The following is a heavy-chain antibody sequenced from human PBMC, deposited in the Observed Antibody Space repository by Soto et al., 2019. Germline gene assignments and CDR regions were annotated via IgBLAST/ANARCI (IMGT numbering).Heavy chain of an antibody. V-gene: IGHV3-23*01. Sequence: QLLESGGDLVQPGGSLSLSCAASGFTFSNYAMNWVRQAPGKGLEWVSSISGSGAKTYYADSVRGRFTISRDNSQKTLYLQLTSLRPEDTAIYYCAKEDIGGKCISRDCYGIDWFDPWGQGTLVTVSS. CDR2: ISGSGAKT. D-gene: IGHD2-21*02. CDR1: GFTFSNYA. CDR3: AKEDIGGKCISRDCYGIDWFDP. J-gene: IGHJ5*02.